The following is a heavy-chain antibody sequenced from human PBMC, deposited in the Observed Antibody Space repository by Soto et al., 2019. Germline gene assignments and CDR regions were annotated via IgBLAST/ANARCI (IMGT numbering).Heavy chain of an antibody. CDR2: IIPIFGTA. Sequence: GASVKVSCKASGGTFSSYAISWVRQAPGQGLEWMGGIIPIFGTANYAQKFQGRVTITADESTSTAYMELSSLRSEDTAVYYCARRAARLQTVGFDPWGQGTLVTVSS. CDR3: ARRAARLQTVGFDP. V-gene: IGHV1-69*13. CDR1: GGTFSSYA. D-gene: IGHD6-6*01. J-gene: IGHJ5*02.